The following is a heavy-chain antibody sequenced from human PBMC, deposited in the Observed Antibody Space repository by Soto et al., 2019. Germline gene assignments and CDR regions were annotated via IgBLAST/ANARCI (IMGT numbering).Heavy chain of an antibody. CDR1: GGTFSSYT. V-gene: IGHV1-69*02. CDR2: IIPNMGIA. Sequence: QVQLVQAGAEVKKPGSSVKVSCKASGGTFSSYTISWVRQAPGQGLEWMGRIIPNMGIAKYAQKFQGRVTITAEKSKSTAYMELSRLRAEDPAVYCCASRVVVPAAHNWFDPWGQGTLVTVSS. J-gene: IGHJ5*02. D-gene: IGHD2-2*01. CDR3: ASRVVVPAAHNWFDP.